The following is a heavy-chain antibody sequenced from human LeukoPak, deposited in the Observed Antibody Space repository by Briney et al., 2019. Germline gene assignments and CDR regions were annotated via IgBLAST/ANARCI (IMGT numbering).Heavy chain of an antibody. J-gene: IGHJ4*02. Sequence: QAGGSLRRSCAASGFTCSNYAMRWVGQAPGKGREGGSDISGSGGSKDYAVSVKGRFTISRDNSKSTLYLQMNSLRVEDTAIYYCTNDQYSGRYPFAYWGQGTLVTVSS. CDR3: TNDQYSGRYPFAY. D-gene: IGHD1-26*01. CDR2: ISGSGGSK. V-gene: IGHV3-23*01. CDR1: GFTCSNYA.